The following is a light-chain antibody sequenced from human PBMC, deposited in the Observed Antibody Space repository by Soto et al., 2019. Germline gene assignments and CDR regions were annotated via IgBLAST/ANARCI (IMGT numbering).Light chain of an antibody. CDR3: QQGYSTPYS. J-gene: IGKJ2*03. V-gene: IGKV1-39*01. CDR1: QSITTY. Sequence: DIQMTQSPSSLSASVGDRVTITCRASQSITTYLNWYHQKPGKAPKPLIYAASSLQSGVPSRFSGSGSGTDFTLTISSLQPEDFATYYCQQGYSTPYSFGQGTKVDIK. CDR2: AAS.